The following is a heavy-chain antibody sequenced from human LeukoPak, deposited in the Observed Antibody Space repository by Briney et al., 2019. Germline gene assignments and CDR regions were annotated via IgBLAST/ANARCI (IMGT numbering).Heavy chain of an antibody. Sequence: GASLRLSCAASGFTFSSCAMSWVRQAPGKGLEWVSTITGGGGTTYYADSVKGRFTISRDTSKNTLFLQMNSLRAEDTAVYYCARMREYSVNSYPNFDYWGQGTLVTVSS. CDR3: ARMREYSVNSYPNFDY. CDR2: ITGGGGTT. V-gene: IGHV3-23*01. CDR1: GFTFSSCA. D-gene: IGHD1-26*01. J-gene: IGHJ4*02.